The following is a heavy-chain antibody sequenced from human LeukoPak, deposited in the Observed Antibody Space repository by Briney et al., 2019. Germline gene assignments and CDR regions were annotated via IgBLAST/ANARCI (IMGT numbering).Heavy chain of an antibody. V-gene: IGHV4-38-2*02. J-gene: IGHJ5*02. D-gene: IGHD4-17*01. CDR1: GYSISSGYY. CDR2: GYHIWST. Sequence: SETLSLTCTVSGYSISSGYYWGWIRQPPGKGLEWIGSGYHIWSTYFNPSLRSRVTILIDIFKNQFSLKMSSVTAADTAIYYCARVGDYGDYVNWFDPWGPGTLVTVSS. CDR3: ARVGDYGDYVNWFDP.